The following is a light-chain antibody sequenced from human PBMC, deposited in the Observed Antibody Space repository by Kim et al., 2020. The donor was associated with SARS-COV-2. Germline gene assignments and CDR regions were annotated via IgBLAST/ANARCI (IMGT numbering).Light chain of an antibody. Sequence: EIVMTQSPATLSVSPGERATLSCRASQSISSSLAWYQKRPGQAPRLLIYGASTRATGIPDRFSGSGSGTEFTLTISSLQSEDVAVYYCLQYYNWPRTFGQGTKVEIK. CDR1: QSISSS. CDR2: GAS. CDR3: LQYYNWPRT. V-gene: IGKV3-15*01. J-gene: IGKJ1*01.